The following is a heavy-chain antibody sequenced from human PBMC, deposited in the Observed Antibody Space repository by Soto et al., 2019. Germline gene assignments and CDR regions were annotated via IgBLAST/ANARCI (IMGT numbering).Heavy chain of an antibody. CDR1: GYTFTTYG. V-gene: IGHV1-18*01. CDR2: ISLYDGST. CDR3: ARERASGYFDF. D-gene: IGHD3-10*01. J-gene: IGHJ4*02. Sequence: QVQLVQSGAEVKKPGASVKVSCKASGYTFTTYGITWVPQAPGQGLAWMGWISLYDGSTKYAQNLQGRVTMTTDTPTSTAYMELTSLRSDDTAVYYCARERASGYFDFWGQGTLVTVSS.